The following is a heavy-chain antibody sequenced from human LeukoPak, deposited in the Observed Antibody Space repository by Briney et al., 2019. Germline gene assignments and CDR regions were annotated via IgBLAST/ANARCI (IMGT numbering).Heavy chain of an antibody. D-gene: IGHD6-19*01. J-gene: IGHJ4*02. CDR2: IRSKAYGGTT. Sequence: GGSLRLSCTASGFTFGDYAMTWVRQAPGKGLEWVGFIRSKAYGGTTEYAASVKGRFTISRDDSKSIAYLQMNSLKTEDTAVYYCTRDSSGWYGTPFLCYFDYWGQGTLVTVSS. V-gene: IGHV3-49*04. CDR1: GFTFGDYA. CDR3: TRDSSGWYGTPFLCYFDY.